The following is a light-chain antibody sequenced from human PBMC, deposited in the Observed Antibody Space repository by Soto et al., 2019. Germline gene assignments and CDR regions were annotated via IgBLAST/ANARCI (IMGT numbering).Light chain of an antibody. V-gene: IGLV1-47*01. CDR1: NSRSGSNY. J-gene: IGLJ1*01. Sequence: QSVLPQPPSASGTPGQRVTISCSTTNSRSGSNYVYWYQQLPGAAPKLLIYRNDQRPSGVPDRFSASKSGTSASLAISGLRSEDEADYFCAKWDDSLRVYVFGSETKLTVL. CDR3: AKWDDSLRVYV. CDR2: RND.